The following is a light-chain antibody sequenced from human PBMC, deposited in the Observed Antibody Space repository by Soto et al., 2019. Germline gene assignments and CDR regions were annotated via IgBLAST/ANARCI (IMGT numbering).Light chain of an antibody. V-gene: IGKV1-39*01. CDR1: QSIGSY. CDR2: AAS. CDR3: QQSYTTPRT. J-gene: IGKJ1*01. Sequence: DIQMTQSPSSLSASVGDRVTITCRASQSIGSYLNWYQHKPGKAPKLLIFAASTLQSGVPSRFSGSGSGTDFALTISSLHPEDFATYYCQQSYTTPRTFGQGTKVEI.